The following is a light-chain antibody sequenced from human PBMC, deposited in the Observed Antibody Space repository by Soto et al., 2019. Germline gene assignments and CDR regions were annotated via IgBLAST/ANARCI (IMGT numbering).Light chain of an antibody. V-gene: IGKV3-20*01. CDR3: QQYGNSPYA. J-gene: IGKJ2*01. CDR2: GAS. Sequence: EIVFTQSPGTLSLSPGERATLSCRASQSVSSNYLAWYQQKSGQAPRLLIYGASSRATGIPDRFSGSGSGTDFTLTISKLEPEDFAVYYCQQYGNSPYAFGQGTELEI. CDR1: QSVSSNY.